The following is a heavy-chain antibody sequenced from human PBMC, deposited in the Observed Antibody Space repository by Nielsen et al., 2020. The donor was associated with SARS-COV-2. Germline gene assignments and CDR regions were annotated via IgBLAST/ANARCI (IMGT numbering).Heavy chain of an antibody. J-gene: IGHJ6*02. D-gene: IGHD1-26*01. V-gene: IGHV3-9*01. CDR2: ISWNSGSI. CDR3: AKGTGGIYYCMDV. CDR1: GFTFDDYD. Sequence: SLKISCAASGFTFDDYDMHWVRQAPGKGLEWVSGISWNSGSIGYAYSVKGRFTISRDNSKNTLYLQMNSLRAEDTAVYYCAKGTGGIYYCMDVWGHGTTVTVSS.